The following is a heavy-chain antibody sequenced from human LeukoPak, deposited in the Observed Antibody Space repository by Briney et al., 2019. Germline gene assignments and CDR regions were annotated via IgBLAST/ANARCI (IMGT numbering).Heavy chain of an antibody. CDR2: INPNSGGT. V-gene: IGHV1-2*02. Sequence: WASVKVSCKASGYTFTGYYMHWVRQAPGQGLEWMGWINPNSGGTNYAQKFQGRVTMTRDTSISTAYMELSRLRSDDTAVYYCARTGPYYDSSGYYLYWGQGTLVTVSS. CDR3: ARTGPYYDSSGYYLY. J-gene: IGHJ4*02. D-gene: IGHD3-22*01. CDR1: GYTFTGYY.